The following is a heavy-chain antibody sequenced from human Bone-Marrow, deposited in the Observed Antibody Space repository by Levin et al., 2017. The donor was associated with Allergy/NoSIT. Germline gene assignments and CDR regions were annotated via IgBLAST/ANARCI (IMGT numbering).Heavy chain of an antibody. Sequence: ASVKVSCSGSGYRFPNYWISWVRQMPGKGLEGLGRIDPSDSYTNYSAYLQGHVTISTDKSVTTAYLQWSSLKASDTAIYYCAIPYSNTFSFDIWGQGTKVTVSS. CDR2: IDPSDSYT. CDR3: AIPYSNTFSFDI. J-gene: IGHJ3*02. V-gene: IGHV5-10-1*01. CDR1: GYRFPNYW. D-gene: IGHD6-13*01.